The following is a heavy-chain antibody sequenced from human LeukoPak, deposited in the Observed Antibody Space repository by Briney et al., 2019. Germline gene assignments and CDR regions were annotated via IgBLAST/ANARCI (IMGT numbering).Heavy chain of an antibody. D-gene: IGHD3-3*01. CDR1: GFTFEDYA. CDR3: AKDLPQYYDFWSGYYGGFDY. CDR2: ISGSGNNI. J-gene: IGHJ4*02. V-gene: IGHV3-43*02. Sequence: GGSLRLSCAASGFTFEDYAMHWVRQGPGKGLEWVSLISGSGNNIYYADSVKGRFTISRDNSKNSLYLQMNSLRTEDTALYYCAKDLPQYYDFWSGYYGGFDYWGQGTLVTVSS.